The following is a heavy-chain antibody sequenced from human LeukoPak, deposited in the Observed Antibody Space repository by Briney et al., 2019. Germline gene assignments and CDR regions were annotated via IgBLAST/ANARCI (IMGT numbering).Heavy chain of an antibody. Sequence: PGGSLRLSCAASGFAFSSYALHWVRRAPGKGLEWVSAIGTGGDTYYADSVMGRFTISRDNAKKSLYLQMNSLRAEDTALYYCAKDIQPSDSSGFDYWGQGTLVTVSS. V-gene: IGHV3-47*02. CDR1: GFAFSSYA. CDR3: AKDIQPSDSSGFDY. J-gene: IGHJ4*02. D-gene: IGHD3-22*01. CDR2: IGTGGDT.